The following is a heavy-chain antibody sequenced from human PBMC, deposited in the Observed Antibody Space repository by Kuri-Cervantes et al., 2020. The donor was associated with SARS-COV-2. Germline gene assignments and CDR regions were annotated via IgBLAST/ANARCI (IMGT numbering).Heavy chain of an antibody. D-gene: IGHD5-18*01. V-gene: IGHV4-61*02. CDR2: FYTTERI. CDR1: GTSISNGSYY. J-gene: IGHJ4*02. Sequence: LRLSCTVSGTSISNGSYYWSWIRQPAGKGLEWIGRFYTTERINYNPSLKSRVTISVDTSKNQFSLRLTSVTAADTAVYYCARDVVHTYGWRAFDYWGQGSLVTVSS. CDR3: ARDVVHTYGWRAFDY.